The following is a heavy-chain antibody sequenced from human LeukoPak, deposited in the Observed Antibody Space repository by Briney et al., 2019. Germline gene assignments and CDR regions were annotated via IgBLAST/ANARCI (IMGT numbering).Heavy chain of an antibody. V-gene: IGHV3-48*01. CDR3: ARLALYYDFWSGYYKDYYYYMDV. J-gene: IGHJ6*03. Sequence: PGGSLRLSCAASGFTFSSYSMNWVRQAPGKGLEWVSYISSSSSTIYYADSVKGRFTISRDNAKNSLYLQMNSLRAEDTALYYCARLALYYDFWSGYYKDYYYYMDVWGKGTTVTVSS. CDR2: ISSSSSTI. CDR1: GFTFSSYS. D-gene: IGHD3-3*01.